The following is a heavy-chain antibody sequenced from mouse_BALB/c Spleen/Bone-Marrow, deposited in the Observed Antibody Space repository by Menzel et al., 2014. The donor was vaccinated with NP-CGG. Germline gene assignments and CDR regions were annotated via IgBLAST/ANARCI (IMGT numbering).Heavy chain of an antibody. D-gene: IGHD2-10*02. CDR2: IWGDGTT. CDR1: GFSLTGFG. Sequence: QVQLQQPGPGLVAPSQSLSITCTVSGFSLTGFGINWIRQPPGKGLEWLGMIWGDGTTDYNSALKSRLSINKDNSKSQVFIKKNSVQAGHTDRYYCDREKYDNFCAMEYWGQGTSVSVAT. J-gene: IGHJ4*01. CDR3: DREKYDNFCAMEY. V-gene: IGHV2-6-7*01.